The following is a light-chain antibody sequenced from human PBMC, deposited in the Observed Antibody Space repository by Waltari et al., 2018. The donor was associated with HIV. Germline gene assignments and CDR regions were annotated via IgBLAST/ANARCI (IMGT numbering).Light chain of an antibody. Sequence: QSALTQPASVSGSPGQSILISCTGSSGDIGFYNLVSWSRQHPGKAPQLLIYGVETRPSVLPARFSGSKSGNTASLTISPLQSEDEADYYCSSYVNTDTLVFGGGTKLTVL. CDR1: SGDIGFYNL. CDR3: SSYVNTDTLV. V-gene: IGLV2-14*02. J-gene: IGLJ2*01. CDR2: GVE.